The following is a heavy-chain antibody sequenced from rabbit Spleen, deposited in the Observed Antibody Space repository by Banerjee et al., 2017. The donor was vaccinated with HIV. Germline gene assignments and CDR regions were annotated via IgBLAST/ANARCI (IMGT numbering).Heavy chain of an antibody. Sequence: QQQLVESGGGLVQPEGSLTLTCTASGFSFSSSYYMCWVRQAPGKGLEWIACIYGGSSGTTYYATWAKGRFTISKTSSTTVTIQMTSLTAADTATYFCARDVGTSFSTYGMDLWGPGTLVTVS. D-gene: IGHD8-1*01. CDR3: ARDVGTSFSTYGMDL. V-gene: IGHV1S45*01. CDR2: IYGGSSGTT. CDR1: GFSFSSSYY. J-gene: IGHJ6*01.